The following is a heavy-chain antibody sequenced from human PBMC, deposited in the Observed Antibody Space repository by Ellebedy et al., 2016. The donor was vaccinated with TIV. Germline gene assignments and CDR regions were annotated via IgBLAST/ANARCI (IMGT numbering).Heavy chain of an antibody. CDR3: ARDLYSGEYDVFDY. D-gene: IGHD4-17*01. CDR2: ISHAGGKK. Sequence: PGGSLRLSCAVSGLTFSDYAMQWVRQTPGKGLEWVAVISHAGGKKEYAESVKGRFTISRDNSQNTLYLQVDSLRADDTAIYYCARDLYSGEYDVFDYWGQGTLVTVSS. CDR1: GLTFSDYA. J-gene: IGHJ4*02. V-gene: IGHV3-30-3*01.